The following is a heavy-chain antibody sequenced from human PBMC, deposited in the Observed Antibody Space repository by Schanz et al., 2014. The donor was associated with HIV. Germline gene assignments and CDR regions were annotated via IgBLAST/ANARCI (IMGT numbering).Heavy chain of an antibody. CDR2: FNVMLSKI. V-gene: IGHV1-69*01. CDR3: ASGRRSGIGWRMDV. J-gene: IGHJ6*02. Sequence: QVQLVQSGAEVQKTGSSVKVSCKASGGTFRSNAINWVRPAPGQGLEGIGHFNVMLSKINSAQKFQGRVSMTADPSTNTAYMEMRGLRFEDTAVYYCASGRRSGIGWRMDVWGQGTTVSVSS. CDR1: GGTFRSNA. D-gene: IGHD6-19*01.